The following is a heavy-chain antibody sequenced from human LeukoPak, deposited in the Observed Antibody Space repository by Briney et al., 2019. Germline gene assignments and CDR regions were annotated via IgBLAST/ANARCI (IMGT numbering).Heavy chain of an antibody. CDR2: ISGSGGST. Sequence: GGSLRLSCAASGFTFSSYAMSWVRQAPGKGLEWVSAISGSGGSTYYADSVKGRFTISRDNSKNTLYLQMNSLRVEDTAVYYCAKDAGQYSSSWYYGYWGQGTLATVSS. J-gene: IGHJ4*02. D-gene: IGHD6-13*01. V-gene: IGHV3-23*01. CDR3: AKDAGQYSSSWYYGY. CDR1: GFTFSSYA.